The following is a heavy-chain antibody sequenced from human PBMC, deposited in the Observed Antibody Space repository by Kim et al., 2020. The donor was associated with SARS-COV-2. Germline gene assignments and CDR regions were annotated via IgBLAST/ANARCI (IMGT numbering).Heavy chain of an antibody. V-gene: IGHV3-23*01. Sequence: DRVTGRFTISRDNSQNMLYLQLNSLRAEDTAIYYCAKWLKSGYYYSDYWGQGTLVTVSS. CDR3: AKWLKSGYYYSDY. J-gene: IGHJ4*02. D-gene: IGHD5-12*01.